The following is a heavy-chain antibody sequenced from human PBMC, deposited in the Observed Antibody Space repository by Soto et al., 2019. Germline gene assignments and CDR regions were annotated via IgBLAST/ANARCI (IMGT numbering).Heavy chain of an antibody. Sequence: QVQLVQSGAEVKKPGSSVKVSCKASGDTFKNYGITWVRQAPGQGLEWMGGSIPVFGIINYAQKYQGRVKVTADESTSTGYMEVSSLRAEDTAIYYCARLNYYQSSAYLDDWGQGTLVIVSS. CDR2: SIPVFGII. V-gene: IGHV1-69*01. D-gene: IGHD3-22*01. CDR1: GDTFKNYG. J-gene: IGHJ4*02. CDR3: ARLNYYQSSAYLDD.